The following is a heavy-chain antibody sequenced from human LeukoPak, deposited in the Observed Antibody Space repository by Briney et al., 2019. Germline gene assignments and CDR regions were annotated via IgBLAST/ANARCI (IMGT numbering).Heavy chain of an antibody. V-gene: IGHV4-34*01. D-gene: IGHD5-12*01. Sequence: SETLSLTCAVYGGSFSGYYWSWIRQPPGKGLEWIGEINHSGSTSYSPSLKSRVTISLDTSKNQFSLKLSSVTAADTAVYYCARGYSGYDPFDYWGQGTLVTVSS. J-gene: IGHJ4*02. CDR2: INHSGST. CDR3: ARGYSGYDPFDY. CDR1: GGSFSGYY.